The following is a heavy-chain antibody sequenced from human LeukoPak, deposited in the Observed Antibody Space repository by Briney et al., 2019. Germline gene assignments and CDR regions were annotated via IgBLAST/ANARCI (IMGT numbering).Heavy chain of an antibody. J-gene: IGHJ6*02. D-gene: IGHD3-3*01. CDR3: ASGRFLEPTYGMDV. Sequence: PGGSLKLSCAASGFTFSSYGMHWVRQAPGKGLEWVAVIWYDGSNKYYADSVKGRFTISRDNPKNTLYLQMNSLRAEDTAVYYCASGRFLEPTYGMDVWGQGTTVTVSS. CDR2: IWYDGSNK. V-gene: IGHV3-33*01. CDR1: GFTFSSYG.